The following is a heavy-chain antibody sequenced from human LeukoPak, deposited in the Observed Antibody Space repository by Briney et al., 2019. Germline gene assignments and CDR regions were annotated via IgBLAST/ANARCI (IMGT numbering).Heavy chain of an antibody. Sequence: GASVKVSXKAXGXTXXNHGITWVRQAPGQGLEWMGWISAYNGNADYAQSFRGRVTMTTDTSTSTAYMELRSLRSDDTGVYYCARTPKRFGELYQSADYWGQGSLVTVSS. CDR3: ARTPKRFGELYQSADY. J-gene: IGHJ4*02. D-gene: IGHD3-10*01. CDR2: ISAYNGNA. V-gene: IGHV1-18*01. CDR1: GXTXXNHG.